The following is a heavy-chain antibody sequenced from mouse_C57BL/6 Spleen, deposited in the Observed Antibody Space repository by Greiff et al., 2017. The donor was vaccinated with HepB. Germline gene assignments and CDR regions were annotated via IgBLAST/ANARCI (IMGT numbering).Heavy chain of an antibody. V-gene: IGHV5-17*01. J-gene: IGHJ2*01. CDR2: ISSGSSTI. D-gene: IGHD2-5*01. Sequence: EVMLVESGGGLVKPGGSLKLSCAASGFTFSDYGMHWVRQAPEEGLEWVAYISSGSSTIYYADTVKGRFTISRDNAKNTLFLQMTSLRSEDTAMYYCASLYYSNPFDYWGQGTTLTVSS. CDR1: GFTFSDYG. CDR3: ASLYYSNPFDY.